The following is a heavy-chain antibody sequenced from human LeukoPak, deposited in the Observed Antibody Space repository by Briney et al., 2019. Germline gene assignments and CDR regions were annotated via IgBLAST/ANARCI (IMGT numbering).Heavy chain of an antibody. J-gene: IGHJ4*02. Sequence: SETLALTCAVYGGCVRGYYWICIRQPPGNELEWIGEINHSGSTNYNPSLKSRVTISVDTSKNQFSLKLSSVTAADTAVYYCARSLRGYSYGYIDYWGQGTLVTVSS. CDR3: ARSLRGYSYGYIDY. V-gene: IGHV4-34*01. CDR2: INHSGST. CDR1: GGCVRGYY. D-gene: IGHD5-18*01.